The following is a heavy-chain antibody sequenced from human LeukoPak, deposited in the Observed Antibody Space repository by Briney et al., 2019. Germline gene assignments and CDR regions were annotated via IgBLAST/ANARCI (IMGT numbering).Heavy chain of an antibody. CDR3: ARTILYGNWFDP. Sequence: PSETLSLTCTVSGYSISSGYYWGWIRQPPGKGLEWIGSIYHSGSTYYDPSLKSRVTISVDTSKNQFSLKLSSVTAADTAVYYCARTILYGNWFDPWGQGTLVTVSS. CDR2: IYHSGST. CDR1: GYSISSGYY. D-gene: IGHD2-15*01. V-gene: IGHV4-38-2*02. J-gene: IGHJ5*02.